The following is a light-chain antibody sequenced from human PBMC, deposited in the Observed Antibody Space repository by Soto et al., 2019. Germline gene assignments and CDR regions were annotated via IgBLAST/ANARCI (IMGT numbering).Light chain of an antibody. CDR2: DTN. CDR1: TGAVTSGHY. CDR3: LLSYIDARRWV. Sequence: QAVVTQEPSLTVSPGGTVTLTCDSSTGAVTSGHYPFWFQQQPGQAPRTLIYDTNNKPSWTPARFSGSLLGGKATLTLSGAQPEDEAEYYCLLSYIDARRWVFGGGTQLTVL. J-gene: IGLJ3*02. V-gene: IGLV7-46*01.